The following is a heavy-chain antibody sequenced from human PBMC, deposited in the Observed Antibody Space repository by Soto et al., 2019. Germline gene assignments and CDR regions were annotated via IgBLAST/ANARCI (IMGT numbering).Heavy chain of an antibody. V-gene: IGHV3-23*01. Sequence: GGSLRLSCAASGFTFSDYGMSWVRQAPGKGLEWVSSISGSGGSTYYADSVKGRFTISRDNSKNTLSLQMNSLRADDTAIYFCARAPSANDYSGQGTLVTVSS. CDR1: GFTFSDYG. J-gene: IGHJ4*02. D-gene: IGHD2-15*01. CDR3: ARAPSANDY. CDR2: ISGSGGST.